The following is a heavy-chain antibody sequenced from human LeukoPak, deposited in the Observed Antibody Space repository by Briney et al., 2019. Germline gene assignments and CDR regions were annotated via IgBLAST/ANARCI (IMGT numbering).Heavy chain of an antibody. Sequence: SVKVSCKASGGTFSSYAISWVRQAPGQGLEWMGGIIPIFGTANYAQKFQGRVTITADKSTSTAYMELSSLRSEDTAVSYCARAPSSSWYSFDYWGQGTLVTVSS. CDR3: ARAPSSSWYSFDY. J-gene: IGHJ4*02. V-gene: IGHV1-69*06. CDR1: GGTFSSYA. CDR2: IIPIFGTA. D-gene: IGHD6-13*01.